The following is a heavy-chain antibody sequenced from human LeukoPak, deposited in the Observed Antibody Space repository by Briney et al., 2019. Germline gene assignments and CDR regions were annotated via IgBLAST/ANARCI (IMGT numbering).Heavy chain of an antibody. D-gene: IGHD2-2*01. Sequence: GGSLRLSCAASGFTFSRYPMHWVRQAPGKGLEWVTVISNDGSIKYYADSVKGRFTISRDNSKNTLYLEMNSLRAEDTAVYYCARARTIDCSTTTCRRFDPWGQGTLVTVSS. CDR2: ISNDGSIK. CDR3: ARARTIDCSTTTCRRFDP. CDR1: GFTFSRYP. V-gene: IGHV3-30*04. J-gene: IGHJ5*02.